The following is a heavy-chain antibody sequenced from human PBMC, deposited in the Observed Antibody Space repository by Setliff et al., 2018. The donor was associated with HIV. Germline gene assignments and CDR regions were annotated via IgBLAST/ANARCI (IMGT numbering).Heavy chain of an antibody. D-gene: IGHD6-13*01. V-gene: IGHV3-30*18. CDR2: ISYDGSNK. J-gene: IGHJ4*02. Sequence: GGSLRLSCAASGFTFSYYAMHWLRQAPGKGLEWVAVISYDGSNKYYSDSVKGRFTISRDNSKNTLYLQMNSLRAEDTAVYYCAKTSSSSEYYFDYWGQGTLVTVSS. CDR3: AKTSSSSEYYFDY. CDR1: GFTFSYYA.